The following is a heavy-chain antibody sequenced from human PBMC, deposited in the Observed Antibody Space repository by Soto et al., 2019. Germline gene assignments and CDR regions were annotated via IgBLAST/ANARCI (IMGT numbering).Heavy chain of an antibody. J-gene: IGHJ6*02. Sequence: SETLSLTCSVSGGSISSRSYSWGWIRQPPGKGLEWIVTIYYSGSSNYDPSLKSRVTISVDTSKNQFSLKLSSVTAADTAVYYCVRLAGFCISATSYGHFDIDFWGQGPTVTVS. V-gene: IGHV4-39*01. D-gene: IGHD2-2*01. CDR2: IYYSGSS. CDR1: GGSISSRSYS. CDR3: VRLAGFCISATSYGHFDIDF.